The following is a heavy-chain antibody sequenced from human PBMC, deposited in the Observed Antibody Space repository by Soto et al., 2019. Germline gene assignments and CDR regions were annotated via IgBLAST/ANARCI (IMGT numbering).Heavy chain of an antibody. J-gene: IGHJ4*02. V-gene: IGHV4-59*08. D-gene: IGHD3-3*01. CDR3: ARLITIFGVVSKYYFDY. Sequence: PSETLSLTCTVSGGSISGYYWSWIRQPPGKGLEWIGYIYYSGSTNYNPSLKSRVTISIDTSKNQVSLKVSSVTAADTAVYYCARLITIFGVVSKYYFDYWGQGTLVTVSS. CDR1: GGSISGYY. CDR2: IYYSGST.